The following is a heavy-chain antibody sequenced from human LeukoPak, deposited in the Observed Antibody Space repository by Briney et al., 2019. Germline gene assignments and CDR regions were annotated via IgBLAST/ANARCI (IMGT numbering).Heavy chain of an antibody. D-gene: IGHD6-19*01. CDR3: ARSSGWRDVFDI. J-gene: IGHJ3*02. CDR1: GFTFSSYG. V-gene: IGHV3-48*01. CDR2: ISSSSSTI. Sequence: GGSLRLSCAASGFTFSSYGMSWVRQAPGKGLEWVSYISSSSSTIYYAGSVKGRFTISRDNAKNSLYLQMSSLRVEDTAMYYCARSSGWRDVFDIWGQGTMVTVSS.